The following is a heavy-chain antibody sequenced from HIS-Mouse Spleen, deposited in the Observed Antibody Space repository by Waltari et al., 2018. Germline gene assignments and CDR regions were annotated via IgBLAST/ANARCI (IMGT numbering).Heavy chain of an antibody. V-gene: IGHV4-4*07. D-gene: IGHD3-3*01. CDR1: GGSISSYY. CDR3: ARDFHDFWSGYYGGDKKHDAFDI. Sequence: QVQLQESGPGLVKPSETLSLTCTVSGGSISSYYWSWIRQPAGKGLEWSGRIYTSGSTNYNPALKGRVTMSVDTSKNQFSLKLSSVTAADTAVYYCARDFHDFWSGYYGGDKKHDAFDIWGQGTMVTVSS. CDR2: IYTSGST. J-gene: IGHJ3*02.